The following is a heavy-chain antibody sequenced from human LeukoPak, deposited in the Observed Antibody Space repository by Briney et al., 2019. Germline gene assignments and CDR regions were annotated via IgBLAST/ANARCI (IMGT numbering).Heavy chain of an antibody. CDR1: GFTFSSYA. CDR3: ARTGVYGGLNYYCYGMDV. V-gene: IGHV3-23*01. Sequence: PGGSLRLSCAASGFTFSSYAMSWVRQAPGKGLEWVSAISGSGGSTYYADSVKGRFTISRDNAKNSLYLQMNSLRAEDTAVYYCARTGVYGGLNYYCYGMDVWGQGTTVTVSS. J-gene: IGHJ6*02. D-gene: IGHD4-17*01. CDR2: ISGSGGST.